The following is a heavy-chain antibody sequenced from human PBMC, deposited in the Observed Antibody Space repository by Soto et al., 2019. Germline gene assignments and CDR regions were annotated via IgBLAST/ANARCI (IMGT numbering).Heavy chain of an antibody. V-gene: IGHV1-69*02. J-gene: IGHJ4*02. CDR1: GGTFSSYT. Sequence: QVQLVQSGAEVKKPGSSVKVSCKASGGTFSSYTIDWVRQAPGQGLEWMGRIIPILGIANYAQQFQGRVTMTADKSTSTAYMELSSLRSEDTAVYYCARIQPYDCVDYWGQGTLVTVSS. CDR3: ARIQPYDCVDY. D-gene: IGHD2-21*02. CDR2: IIPILGIA.